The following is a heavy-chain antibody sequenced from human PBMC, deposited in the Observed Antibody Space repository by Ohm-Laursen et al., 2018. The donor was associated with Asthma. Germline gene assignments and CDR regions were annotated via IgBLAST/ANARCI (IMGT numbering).Heavy chain of an antibody. D-gene: IGHD6-13*01. V-gene: IGHV3-9*01. Sequence: SLRLSCAASGFTFDDYAMHWVRQAPGKGLEWVSGISWNSGSIGYADSVKGRFTISRDNAKNSLYLQMNSLRTEDTALYYCAKGSLAAADYNWFDPWGQGTLVTVSS. CDR3: AKGSLAAADYNWFDP. CDR2: ISWNSGSI. CDR1: GFTFDDYA. J-gene: IGHJ5*02.